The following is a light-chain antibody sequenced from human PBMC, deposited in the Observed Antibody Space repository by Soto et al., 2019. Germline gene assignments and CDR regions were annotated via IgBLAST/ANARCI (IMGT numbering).Light chain of an antibody. CDR2: EIS. J-gene: IGKJ2*01. Sequence: DIVMTQTPLFSPVTLGQPASISCRSSQGLVHSDGNTYLSWLQQRPGQPPRLLIYEISNRFSGVPDRFSGSGAGTDFTLKISRVEAEDVGIYYCLQATQFPYTFGQATKLEIK. V-gene: IGKV2-24*01. CDR3: LQATQFPYT. CDR1: QGLVHSDGNTY.